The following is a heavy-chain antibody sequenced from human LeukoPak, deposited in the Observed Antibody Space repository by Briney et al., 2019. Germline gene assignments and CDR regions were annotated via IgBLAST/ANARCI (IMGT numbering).Heavy chain of an antibody. V-gene: IGHV1-18*04. CDR1: GYTFSAYY. CDR3: AREAYYDSSGTSGYYYGMDV. CDR2: ISAYNGNT. J-gene: IGHJ6*02. Sequence: ASVKVSCKTSGYTFSAYYVLWVRQAPGQGLEWMGWISAYNGNTNYAQKLQGRVTMTTDTSTSTAYMELRSLRSDDTAVYYCAREAYYDSSGTSGYYYGMDVWGQGTTVTVSS. D-gene: IGHD3-22*01.